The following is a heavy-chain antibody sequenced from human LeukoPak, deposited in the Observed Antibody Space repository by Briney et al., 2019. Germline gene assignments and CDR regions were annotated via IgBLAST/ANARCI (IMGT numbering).Heavy chain of an antibody. CDR3: ARGASGSYGLDY. Sequence: ASVKASCKASGYTFTGYYMHWVRQAPGQGLEWMGWINPNSGGTNYAQKFQGRVTMTRDTSISTAYMELSRLRSDDTAVYYCARGASGSYGLDYWGQGTLVTVSS. D-gene: IGHD1-26*01. CDR2: INPNSGGT. V-gene: IGHV1-2*02. CDR1: GYTFTGYY. J-gene: IGHJ4*02.